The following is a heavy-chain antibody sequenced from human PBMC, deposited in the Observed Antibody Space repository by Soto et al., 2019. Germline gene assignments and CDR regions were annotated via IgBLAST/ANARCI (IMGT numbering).Heavy chain of an antibody. V-gene: IGHV3-23*01. Sequence: PGGSQRLSSAASGFDFRSYAMSRVRQAPGKGLERVSAISGSGGSTYYADSVKGRFTISRDNSKNTLYLQMNSLRAEDTAVYYCARVKGVTMDAFDIWGQGTMVTVSS. CDR3: ARVKGVTMDAFDI. D-gene: IGHD4-17*01. CDR2: ISGSGGST. J-gene: IGHJ3*02. CDR1: GFDFRSYA.